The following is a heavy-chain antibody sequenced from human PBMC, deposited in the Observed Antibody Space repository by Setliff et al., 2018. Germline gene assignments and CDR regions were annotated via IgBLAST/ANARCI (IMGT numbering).Heavy chain of an antibody. V-gene: IGHV3-7*01. CDR2: INPGGSEK. CDR3: LGAGTCSY. Sequence: PSETLSLSCTASGLSYINDWASWVRQAPGKGPEWVASINPGGSEKYYVDSVRGRFTISRDNARNSLSLQMNSLRSDDTAVYYCLGAGTCSYWGQGTRVTVSS. CDR1: GLSYINDW. J-gene: IGHJ4*02. D-gene: IGHD3-10*02.